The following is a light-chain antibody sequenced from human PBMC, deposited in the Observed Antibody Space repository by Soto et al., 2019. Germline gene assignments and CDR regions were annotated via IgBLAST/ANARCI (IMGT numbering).Light chain of an antibody. Sequence: EIVLTQSPGTLSLSPGERATLSCRASQSVSSSFLAWYQQKPGQAPKVLIYGASSRATDIPDRFSGSGSGTDFTLTISRLEPEDFAVYCCHQYDSSPWTFGQGTRVEIK. CDR2: GAS. J-gene: IGKJ1*01. CDR1: QSVSSSF. CDR3: HQYDSSPWT. V-gene: IGKV3-20*01.